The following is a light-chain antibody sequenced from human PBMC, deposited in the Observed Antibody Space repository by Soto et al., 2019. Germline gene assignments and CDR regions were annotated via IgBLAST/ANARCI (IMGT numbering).Light chain of an antibody. CDR3: SSYAGSNIVV. V-gene: IGLV2-8*01. J-gene: IGLJ2*01. Sequence: QSVLTQPHSASGSPGQSVTISCTGTTSDVGGYNYVSWYQQHPGKAPKLMIYGVSKRPSGVPDRFSGSKSGNTASLTVSGLQADDEADYYCSSYAGSNIVVFGGGTKLTVL. CDR1: TSDVGGYNY. CDR2: GVS.